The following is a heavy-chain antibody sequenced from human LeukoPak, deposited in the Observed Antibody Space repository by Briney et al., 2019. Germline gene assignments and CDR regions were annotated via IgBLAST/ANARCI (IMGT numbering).Heavy chain of an antibody. J-gene: IGHJ4*02. V-gene: IGHV3-21*01. CDR2: ISSSSSYI. D-gene: IGHD6-19*01. Sequence: GGSLRLSCAASGFTFSSYSMNWVRQAPGKGLEWVSSISSSSSYIYYADSVKGRFTISRDNAKNSLYLQMNSLRAEDTAVFYCARVWEYSSGWEGVDYWGQGTLVTVSS. CDR1: GFTFSSYS. CDR3: ARVWEYSSGWEGVDY.